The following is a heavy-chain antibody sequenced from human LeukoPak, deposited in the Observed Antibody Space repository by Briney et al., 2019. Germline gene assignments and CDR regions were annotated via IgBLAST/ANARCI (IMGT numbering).Heavy chain of an antibody. CDR2: ISYDGSKE. J-gene: IGHJ4*02. Sequence: GGSLRLSCAASGFTFSSYGMHWVRQAPGKGLEWVAVISYDGSKEYFADSAKGRFAISRDNSMNTLYLQMNSLRADDTAVYYCARDEYDILTDYDYWGQGILVTVSS. V-gene: IGHV3-30*03. D-gene: IGHD3-9*01. CDR1: GFTFSSYG. CDR3: ARDEYDILTDYDY.